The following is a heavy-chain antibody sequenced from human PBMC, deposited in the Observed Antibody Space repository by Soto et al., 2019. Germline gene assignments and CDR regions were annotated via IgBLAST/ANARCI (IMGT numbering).Heavy chain of an antibody. J-gene: IGHJ4*02. CDR2: ISYDGSNK. Sequence: GGSLRLSCAASGFTFSSYAMHWVRQAPGKGLEWVAVISYDGSNKYYADSVKGRFTISRDNSKNTLYLQMNSLRAEDTAVYYCARGPSSLTRFDYGGQGTLVTVS. CDR3: ARGPSSLTRFDY. V-gene: IGHV3-30-3*01. D-gene: IGHD2-2*01. CDR1: GFTFSSYA.